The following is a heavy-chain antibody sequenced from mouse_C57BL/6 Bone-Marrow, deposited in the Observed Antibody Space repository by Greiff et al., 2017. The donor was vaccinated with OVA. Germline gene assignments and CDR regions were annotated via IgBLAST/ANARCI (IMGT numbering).Heavy chain of an antibody. CDR1: GFNITDYS. CDR3: ARIAKVWFDV. J-gene: IGHJ1*03. Sequence: EVQLQQSEAELVKPGASVKLSCTASGFNITDYSMHWVKQRTEQGLEWIGKIDPEDGDTKYAPKFKGKATITADKSSNTAYLQLSSLTSEDTAVYYCARIAKVWFDVWGTGTTVTVSS. CDR2: IDPEDGDT. V-gene: IGHV14-2*01.